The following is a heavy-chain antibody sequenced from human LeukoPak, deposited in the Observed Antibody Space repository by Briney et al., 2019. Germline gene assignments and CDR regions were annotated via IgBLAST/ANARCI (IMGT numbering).Heavy chain of an antibody. V-gene: IGHV3-7*01. Sequence: GGSLRLSCAASGFTFSSYWMTWVRQAPGKGLEWVAHIKQDGSEKYYVDSVKGRFTISRDNAKNSLYLQMNGMRAEDTAVYYCAQGDFWSGNHDYWGQGTLVTVSS. CDR2: IKQDGSEK. D-gene: IGHD3-3*01. J-gene: IGHJ4*02. CDR3: AQGDFWSGNHDY. CDR1: GFTFSSYW.